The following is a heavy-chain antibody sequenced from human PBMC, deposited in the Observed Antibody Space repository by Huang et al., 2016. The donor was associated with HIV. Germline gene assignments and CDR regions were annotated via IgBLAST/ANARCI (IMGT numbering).Heavy chain of an antibody. CDR2: LGPEEGET. J-gene: IGHJ3*02. CDR3: ATSTPDVGAGVLRSAFDI. D-gene: IGHD2-15*01. CDR1: GYTVSELS. Sequence: QVQLVESGAELKKPGTSVRVSCKVSGYTVSELSLHWVRQAPEKGLEWMGGLGPEEGETIDAQRLQGRATMTEDTSTDTAYMELSSLRPEDTAVYYCATSTPDVGAGVLRSAFDIWGQGTMVTVSS. V-gene: IGHV1-24*01.